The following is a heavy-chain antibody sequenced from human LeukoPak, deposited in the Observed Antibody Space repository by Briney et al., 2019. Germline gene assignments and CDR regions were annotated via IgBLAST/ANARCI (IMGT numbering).Heavy chain of an antibody. CDR1: GGSFSGYY. J-gene: IGHJ4*02. V-gene: IGHV4-34*01. CDR3: ARELLNYYGSGSYGY. D-gene: IGHD3-10*01. CDR2: INHSGST. Sequence: SETLSLTCAVYGGSFSGYYWSWIRQPPGKGLEWIGEINHSGSTYYNPSLKSRVTISVDTSKNQFSLKLSSVTAADTAVYYCARELLNYYGSGSYGYWGQGTLVTVSS.